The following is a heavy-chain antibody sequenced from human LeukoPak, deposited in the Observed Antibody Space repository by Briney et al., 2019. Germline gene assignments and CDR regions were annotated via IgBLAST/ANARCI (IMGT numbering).Heavy chain of an antibody. CDR2: IYTSGST. J-gene: IGHJ3*02. Sequence: SETLSLTCTVSGGSISSYYWSWIRQPPGKGLEWIGYIYTSGSTNYNPSLKSRVTISVDTSKNQFSLKLSSLTAADTAVYYCARLRVQYSSSFWAFDIWGQGTMVTVSA. D-gene: IGHD6-6*01. CDR1: GGSISSYY. V-gene: IGHV4-4*09. CDR3: ARLRVQYSSSFWAFDI.